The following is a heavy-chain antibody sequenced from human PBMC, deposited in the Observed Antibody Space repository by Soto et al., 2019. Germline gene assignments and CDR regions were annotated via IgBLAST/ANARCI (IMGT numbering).Heavy chain of an antibody. CDR2: ISYDGSNK. V-gene: IGHV3-30*18. D-gene: IGHD3-10*01. J-gene: IGHJ4*02. CDR3: AKSQGGFGELSVAD. CDR1: GFTFSSYG. Sequence: GGSLRLSCAASGFTFSSYGMHWVRQAPGKGLEWVAVISYDGSNKYYADSVKGRFTISRDNSKNTLYLQMNSLRAEDTAVYYCAKSQGGFGELSVADWGQGTLVTVSS.